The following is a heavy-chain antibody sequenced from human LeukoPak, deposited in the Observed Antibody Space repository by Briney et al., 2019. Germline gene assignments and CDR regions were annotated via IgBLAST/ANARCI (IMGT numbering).Heavy chain of an antibody. CDR1: GFNVSSNY. CDR3: AKDQRVEFAFDI. V-gene: IGHV3-53*05. J-gene: IGHJ3*02. D-gene: IGHD6-25*01. CDR2: IYSGGST. Sequence: GGSLRLSCAASGFNVSSNYMSWVRQAPGKGLEWVSVIYSGGSTYYADSVKGRFTISRDNSKNTLYLQMNSLRAEDTAVYYCAKDQRVEFAFDIWGQGTMVTVSS.